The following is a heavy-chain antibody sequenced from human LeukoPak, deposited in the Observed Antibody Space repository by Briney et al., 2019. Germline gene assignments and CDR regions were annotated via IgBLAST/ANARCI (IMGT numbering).Heavy chain of an antibody. Sequence: GTSVKVSCKASGSTFTSSAMQWVRQARGQRLEWIGWIVVGSGNTNYAQKFQERVTITRDMSTSTAYMELSSLRSEDTAVYYCAAKDCSSTSCYRDYWGQGTLVTVSS. V-gene: IGHV1-58*02. J-gene: IGHJ4*02. D-gene: IGHD2-2*01. CDR3: AAKDCSSTSCYRDY. CDR2: IVVGSGNT. CDR1: GSTFTSSA.